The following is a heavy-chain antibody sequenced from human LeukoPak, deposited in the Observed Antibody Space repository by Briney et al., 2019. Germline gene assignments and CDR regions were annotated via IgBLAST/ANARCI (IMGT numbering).Heavy chain of an antibody. J-gene: IGHJ4*02. D-gene: IGHD3-3*01. V-gene: IGHV1-69*05. Sequence: SVKVSCKASGGTFSSYAISWVRQAPGQGLEWMGGIIPIFGTANYAQKFQGRVTITTDESTSTAYMELSSLRSEDTAVYYCARGPYYDFWSGYYLGYRGQGTLVTVSS. CDR3: ARGPYYDFWSGYYLGY. CDR1: GGTFSSYA. CDR2: IIPIFGTA.